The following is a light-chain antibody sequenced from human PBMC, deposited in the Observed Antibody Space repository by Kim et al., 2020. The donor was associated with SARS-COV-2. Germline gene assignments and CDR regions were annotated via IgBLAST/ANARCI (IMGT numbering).Light chain of an antibody. V-gene: IGKV3-20*01. CDR3: QQYHNFRWT. CDR2: ATS. J-gene: IGKJ1*01. CDR1: RRVGSDC. Sequence: TPEETPTLTSRASRRVGSDCLGCYQQKPGQAPRLVMSATSRRATGTPDRFSGSGSGTDFTLTISRLEPEDFAVYYCQQYHNFRWTFGQGTKMDIK.